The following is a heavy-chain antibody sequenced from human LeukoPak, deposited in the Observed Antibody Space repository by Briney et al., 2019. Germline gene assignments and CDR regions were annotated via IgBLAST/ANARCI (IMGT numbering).Heavy chain of an antibody. D-gene: IGHD6-19*01. CDR1: GFTFSSNA. CDR3: AKDCIAVAPQNEFDY. J-gene: IGHJ4*02. Sequence: PGGSLRLSCAASGFTFSSNAMSWVRQAPGKGLEWVSAISGSGGSTYYADSVKGRSTISRDNSKNTLYLQMNSLRAEDTAVYYCAKDCIAVAPQNEFDYWGQGTLVTVSS. CDR2: ISGSGGST. V-gene: IGHV3-23*01.